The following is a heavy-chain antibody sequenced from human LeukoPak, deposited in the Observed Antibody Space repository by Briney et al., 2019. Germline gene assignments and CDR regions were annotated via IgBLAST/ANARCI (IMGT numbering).Heavy chain of an antibody. V-gene: IGHV1-46*01. J-gene: IGHJ4*02. CDR3: ARVYGDRRGLLRY. Sequence: ASVKVSCKASGYTFTSYYMHWVRRAPGQRLEWMGIINPSGGSTSYAQKFQGRVTMTRDTSTSTVYMELSGLRSEDTAVYYCARVYGDRRGLLRYWGQGTLVTVSS. CDR1: GYTFTSYY. D-gene: IGHD4-17*01. CDR2: INPSGGST.